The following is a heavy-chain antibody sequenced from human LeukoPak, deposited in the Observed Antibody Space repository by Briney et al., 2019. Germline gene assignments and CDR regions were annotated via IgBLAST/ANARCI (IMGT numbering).Heavy chain of an antibody. J-gene: IGHJ5*02. D-gene: IGHD3-10*01. Sequence: ASVKVSCKASGYTFTSYGISWVRQAPGQGLEWMGWNSAYSGNTNYAQKLQGRVTMTTDTSTSTAYMELRSLRSDDTAVYYCARGYGSGSYGFNWFDPWGQGTLVTVSS. V-gene: IGHV1-18*01. CDR1: GYTFTSYG. CDR2: NSAYSGNT. CDR3: ARGYGSGSYGFNWFDP.